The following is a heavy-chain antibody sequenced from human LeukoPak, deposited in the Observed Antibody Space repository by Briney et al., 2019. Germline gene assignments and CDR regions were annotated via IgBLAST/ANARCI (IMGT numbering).Heavy chain of an antibody. D-gene: IGHD6-19*01. Sequence: GGSLRLSCAASGFTFDDYATHWVRQAPGKGLEWVSGISWNSGSIGYADSVKGRFTISRDNAKNSLYLQMNSLRAEDTALYYCAKGVVGSYSSGWYDDWGQGTLVTVSS. CDR2: ISWNSGSI. CDR1: GFTFDDYA. V-gene: IGHV3-9*01. J-gene: IGHJ5*02. CDR3: AKGVVGSYSSGWYDD.